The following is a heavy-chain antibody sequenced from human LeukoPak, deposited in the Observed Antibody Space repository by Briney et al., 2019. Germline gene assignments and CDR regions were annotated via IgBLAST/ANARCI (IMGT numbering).Heavy chain of an antibody. V-gene: IGHV3-7*03. CDR2: IKQDGSEK. Sequence: RGSLRLSCAASGFTFSSYWMTWVRQAPGKGLEWVGNIKQDGSEKNYVDSAKGRFTISRDNAKNSLYLQMNSLRAEDTAVYYCVRVLGGAGGYWGQGTLVAVSS. CDR3: VRVLGGAGGY. D-gene: IGHD1-26*01. CDR1: GFTFSSYW. J-gene: IGHJ4*02.